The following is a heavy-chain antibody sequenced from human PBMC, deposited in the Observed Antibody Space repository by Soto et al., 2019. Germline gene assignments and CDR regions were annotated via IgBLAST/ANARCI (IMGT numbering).Heavy chain of an antibody. V-gene: IGHV3-21*01. CDR3: ARAAGGASDAFDI. D-gene: IGHD6-13*01. J-gene: IGHJ3*02. CDR1: GFTFSSYS. CDR2: ISSSSSYI. Sequence: EVQLVESGGGLVKPGGSLRLSCAASGFTFSSYSMNWVRQAPGKGLEWVSSISSSSSYIYYADSVKGRFTISRDNAKNSLYLQMNSLRAEDTAGYYCARAAGGASDAFDIWGQGTMVTVSS.